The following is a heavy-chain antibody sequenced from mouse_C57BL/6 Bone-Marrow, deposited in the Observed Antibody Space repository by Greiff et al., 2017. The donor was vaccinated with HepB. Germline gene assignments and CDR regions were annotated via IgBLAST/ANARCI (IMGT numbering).Heavy chain of an antibody. D-gene: IGHD1-1*01. CDR2: IWTGGGT. CDR3: AREDYYYGSSYGWFAY. CDR1: GFSLTSYA. V-gene: IGHV2-9-1*01. J-gene: IGHJ3*01. Sequence: VQLVESGPGLVAPSQSLSITCTVSGFSLTSYAISWVRQPPGKGLEWLGVIWTGGGTNYNSALKSRLSISKDNSKSQVFLKMNSLQTDDTARYYCAREDYYYGSSYGWFAYWGQGTLVTVSA.